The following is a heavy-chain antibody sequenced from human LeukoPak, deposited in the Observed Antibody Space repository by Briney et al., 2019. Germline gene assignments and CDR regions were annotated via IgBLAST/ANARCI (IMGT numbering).Heavy chain of an antibody. CDR3: ARTQYSGWFHYYYYMDV. CDR1: GYSISSGYY. J-gene: IGHJ6*03. CDR2: IYHSGST. Sequence: SETLSLTCAVSGYSISSGYYWGWIRQPPGKGLEWIGSIYHSGSTYYNPSLKSRVTISVDTSKNQFSLKLSSVTAADTAVYYCARTQYSGWFHYYYYMDVWGKGTTVTVSS. V-gene: IGHV4-38-2*01. D-gene: IGHD6-19*01.